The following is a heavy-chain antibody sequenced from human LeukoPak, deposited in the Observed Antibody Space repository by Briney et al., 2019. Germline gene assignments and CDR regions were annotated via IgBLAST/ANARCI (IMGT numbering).Heavy chain of an antibody. J-gene: IGHJ4*02. CDR3: AKDVGSGWCAVDY. Sequence: ASVKVSCKASGYTVTSYDISWVRQATGQGLEWTGWMNPNSGNTGYAQKFQGRVTITRNTPISTAYMELSSLRAEDTAVYYCAKDVGSGWCAVDYWGQGTLVTVSS. CDR2: MNPNSGNT. CDR1: GYTVTSYD. D-gene: IGHD6-19*01. V-gene: IGHV1-8*03.